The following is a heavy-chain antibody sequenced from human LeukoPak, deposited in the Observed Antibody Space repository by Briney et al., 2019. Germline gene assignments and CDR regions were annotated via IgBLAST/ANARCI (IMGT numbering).Heavy chain of an antibody. CDR3: ARHGPYAAGFDP. J-gene: IGHJ5*02. CDR2: IYYSGST. V-gene: IGHV4-39*01. CDR1: GGSISSSSYY. Sequence: SETLSLTCTVSGGSISSSSYYWGWIRQPPGKGLEWIGSIYYSGSTYYNPSLKSRVTISVDTSKNQFSLKLSSVTAADTAVYYCARHGPYAAGFDPWGQGTLVTVSS. D-gene: IGHD2-2*01.